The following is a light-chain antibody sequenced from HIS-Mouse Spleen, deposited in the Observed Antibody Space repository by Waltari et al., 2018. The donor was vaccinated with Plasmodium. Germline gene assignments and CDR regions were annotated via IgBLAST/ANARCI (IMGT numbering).Light chain of an antibody. CDR3: QQYDNLPPLFT. CDR2: DAS. Sequence: DIQMTQSPSSLSASVGDRVTITCQASQDISNYLNWYQQKPGKAPKLLIYDASNLETVVPSRFSGSGSGTDLTFTICSLQPEDIATYYCQQYDNLPPLFTFGPGTKVDIK. J-gene: IGKJ3*01. CDR1: QDISNY. V-gene: IGKV1-33*01.